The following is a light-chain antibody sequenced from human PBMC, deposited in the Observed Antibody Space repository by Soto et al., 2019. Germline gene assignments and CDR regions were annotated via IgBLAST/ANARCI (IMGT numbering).Light chain of an antibody. CDR3: TQRSNGPWT. J-gene: IGKJ1*01. Sequence: EIVLTQSPATLSLSPGERATLSCRASQSVSSYLAWYQQKPGQAPRLLIYDASNRATGIPARFSGSGSGTDFTLTISSLVPEDFAVYYCTQRSNGPWTFGQGTKVEIK. CDR2: DAS. CDR1: QSVSSY. V-gene: IGKV3-11*01.